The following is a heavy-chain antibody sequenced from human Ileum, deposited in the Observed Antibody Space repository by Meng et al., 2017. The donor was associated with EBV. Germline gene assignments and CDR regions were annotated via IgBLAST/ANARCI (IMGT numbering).Heavy chain of an antibody. D-gene: IGHD3-10*01. J-gene: IGHJ5*01. V-gene: IGHV4-39*01. Sequence: HLHPQDSGPGLVKPSETLSLTWTVSGGSNSSTTYYWGWIRQPPGKGLEWIASIYYSGTSYYDPSLKSRVTISIDTSKNQFSLKLNSVTAADTALYFCASHYFYGSGAYRPFDSWGQGTLVTVSS. CDR3: ASHYFYGSGAYRPFDS. CDR1: GGSNSSTTYY. CDR2: IYYSGTS.